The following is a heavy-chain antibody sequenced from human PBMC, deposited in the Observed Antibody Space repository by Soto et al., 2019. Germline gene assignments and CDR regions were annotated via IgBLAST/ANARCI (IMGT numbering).Heavy chain of an antibody. CDR3: ARGWGDDILTGYYYFDY. J-gene: IGHJ4*02. CDR2: IYHSGST. D-gene: IGHD3-9*01. Sequence: PSETLSLTCAVSGGSISSGGYSWSWIRQPPGKGLEWIGYIYHSGSTYYNPSLKSRVTISVDRSKNQFSLKLSSVTAADTAVYYCARGWGDDILTGYYYFDYWGQGTLVTVSS. V-gene: IGHV4-30-2*01. CDR1: GGSISSGGYS.